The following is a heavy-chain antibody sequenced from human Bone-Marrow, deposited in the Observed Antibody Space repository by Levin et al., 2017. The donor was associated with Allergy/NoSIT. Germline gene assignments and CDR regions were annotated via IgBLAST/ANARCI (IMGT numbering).Heavy chain of an antibody. CDR3: ARGSVKYSYGNAFDI. V-gene: IGHV3-49*03. CDR1: GFTVGDYA. CDR2: IRSDGYGATT. D-gene: IGHD5-18*01. J-gene: IGHJ3*02. Sequence: SCTASGFTVGDYAMSWFRQAPGKGLEWISFIRSDGYGATTEYAASVKGRFTISRDDSKSIAYLQMDSRTTEDTAVYFWARGSVKYSYGNAFDIWGQGTLVTVSS.